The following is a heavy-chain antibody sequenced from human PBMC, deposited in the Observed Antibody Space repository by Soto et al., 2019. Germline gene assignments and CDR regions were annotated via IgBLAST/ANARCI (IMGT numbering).Heavy chain of an antibody. CDR2: IWSDGSNK. J-gene: IGHJ4*02. D-gene: IGHD1-7*01. CDR3: ARDRNNWNYGVAY. V-gene: IGHV3-33*01. Sequence: GGSLRLSCAASGFSFSNYGMHWVRQAPGKGLEWVAVIWSDGSNKYYADSVKGRFTISRDNSKNTLYLQMNSLRPDDTAVYYCARDRNNWNYGVAYWGQGTLVTVSS. CDR1: GFSFSNYG.